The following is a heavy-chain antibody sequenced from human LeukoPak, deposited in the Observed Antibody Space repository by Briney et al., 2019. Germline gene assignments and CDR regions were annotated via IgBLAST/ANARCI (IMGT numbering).Heavy chain of an antibody. D-gene: IGHD6-6*01. J-gene: IGHJ4*02. CDR3: ARGEYSSWH. CDR2: IIPSDGFT. Sequence: ASVKVSCKASGYTFSSYYVHWVRQAPGQGLEWMGMIIPSDGFTSYAQKFQGRVTMTRNTSISTAYMELSSLRSEDTAVYYCARGEYSSWHWGQGTLVTVSS. CDR1: GYTFSSYY. V-gene: IGHV1-46*01.